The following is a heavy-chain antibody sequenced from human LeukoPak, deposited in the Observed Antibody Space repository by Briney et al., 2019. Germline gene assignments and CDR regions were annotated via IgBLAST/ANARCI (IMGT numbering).Heavy chain of an antibody. CDR3: ARDRTRTGYSSGWYHDY. CDR1: GYTFTCYY. V-gene: IGHV1-2*02. Sequence: ASVKVSCKASGYTFTCYYMHWVGQAPGQGLEWMGWINPNSGGTNYAQKFQGRVTMTRDTSISTAYMELSRLRSDDTAVYYCARDRTRTGYSSGWYHDYWGQGTLVTVSS. D-gene: IGHD6-19*01. J-gene: IGHJ4*02. CDR2: INPNSGGT.